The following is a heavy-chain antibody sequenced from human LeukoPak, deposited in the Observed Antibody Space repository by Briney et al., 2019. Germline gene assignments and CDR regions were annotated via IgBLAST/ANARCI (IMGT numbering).Heavy chain of an antibody. V-gene: IGHV1-69*06. CDR3: ARGTAIPAAEI. Sequence: GASVKVSCKASGGTFNSYAISWVRQAPGPGLELMGGSSLIFGTANYAQKFQDRVTIIADKSTSTAYLELMSLRSDANAADYYARGTAIPAAEIWGQGTMVTVSS. CDR2: SSLIFGTA. J-gene: IGHJ3*02. CDR1: GGTFNSYA. D-gene: IGHD6-13*01.